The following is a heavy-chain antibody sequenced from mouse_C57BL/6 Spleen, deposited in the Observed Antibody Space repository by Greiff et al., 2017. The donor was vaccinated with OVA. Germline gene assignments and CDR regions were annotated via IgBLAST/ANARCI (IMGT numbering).Heavy chain of an antibody. CDR3: TRRNSNTWFAY. CDR2: IRNKANNHAT. V-gene: IGHV6-6*01. CDR1: GFTFSDAW. J-gene: IGHJ3*01. D-gene: IGHD2-5*01. Sequence: DVKLVESGGGLVQPGGSMKLSCAASGFTFSDAWMDWVRQSPEKGLEWVAEIRNKANNHATYYAVSVKGRFTISRDDSKSSVYLQMNSVRAEDAGIYYCTRRNSNTWFAYWGQGTLVTVSA.